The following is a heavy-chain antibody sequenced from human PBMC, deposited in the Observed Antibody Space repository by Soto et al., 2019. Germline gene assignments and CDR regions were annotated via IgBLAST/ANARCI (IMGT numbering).Heavy chain of an antibody. D-gene: IGHD3-3*01. Sequence: GGSLRLSCAASGFTVSNYWMNWVRQAPGKGLVWVSHIKNDGTTSYADSVEGRFTASRDDAKNSFYLQMNSLRADDTAVCYCAKDRGEEGLKFLEWFGGMDVWGHGTTVTVSS. CDR2: IKNDGTT. V-gene: IGHV3-74*01. CDR3: AKDRGEEGLKFLEWFGGMDV. CDR1: GFTVSNYW. J-gene: IGHJ6*02.